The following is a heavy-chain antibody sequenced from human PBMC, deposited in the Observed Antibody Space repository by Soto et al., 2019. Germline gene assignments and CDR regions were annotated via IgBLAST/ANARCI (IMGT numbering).Heavy chain of an antibody. V-gene: IGHV3-74*01. CDR1: GFTFSSYW. D-gene: IGHD3-16*01. CDR2: IKTDGSST. CDR3: ARVGVGHYEFDY. J-gene: IGHJ4*02. Sequence: EVQLVESGGALVQPGGSLRLSCAASGFTFSSYWMHWVRQAPGEGLVWVSRIKTDGSSTSYADSVKGRFTISRDNAKNTMYLQMNRLRAEDTDVYYCARVGVGHYEFDYWGQGTLVNVSS.